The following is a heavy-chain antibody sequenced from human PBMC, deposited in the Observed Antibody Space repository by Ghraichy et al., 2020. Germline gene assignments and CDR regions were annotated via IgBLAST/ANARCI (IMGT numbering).Heavy chain of an antibody. D-gene: IGHD2-2*01. J-gene: IGHJ6*02. CDR3: ARVYCSSTSCSYYYYYYGMDV. Sequence: GGSLRLSCAASGFTFSSYAMHWVRQAPGKGLEWVAVISYDGSNKYYADSVKGRFTISRDNSKNTLYLQMNSLRAEDTAVYYCARVYCSSTSCSYYYYYYGMDVWGQGTTVTVSS. CDR1: GFTFSSYA. CDR2: ISYDGSNK. V-gene: IGHV3-30*04.